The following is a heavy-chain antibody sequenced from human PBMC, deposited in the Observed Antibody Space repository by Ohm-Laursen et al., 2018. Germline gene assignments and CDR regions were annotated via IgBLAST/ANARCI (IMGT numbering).Heavy chain of an antibody. Sequence: SLRLSCTASGFTFSSYGMHWVRQAPGKGLEWVAVVSYDERYKNYVDSVKGRFTISRDNSKNTLNLQMSSLRTEDTAVYYCAGDPGDADTFDYWGQGTLVTVSS. CDR2: VSYDERYK. D-gene: IGHD2-21*01. CDR3: AGDPGDADTFDY. V-gene: IGHV3-30*03. CDR1: GFTFSSYG. J-gene: IGHJ4*02.